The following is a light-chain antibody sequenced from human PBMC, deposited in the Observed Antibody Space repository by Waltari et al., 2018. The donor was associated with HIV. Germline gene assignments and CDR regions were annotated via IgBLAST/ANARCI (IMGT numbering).Light chain of an antibody. CDR3: LQVNTYPRT. CDR2: AAS. CDR1: RGLTQD. J-gene: IGKJ1*01. V-gene: IGKV1-17*01. Sequence: DIQMTQSPSSRTASVGDRVTITCRASRGLTQDLGWYQQKPGTAPKRLIHAASTLQTGVPSRFSGSGYGSEFTLTISSLQPEDFATYYCLQVNTYPRTFGQGTKVENK.